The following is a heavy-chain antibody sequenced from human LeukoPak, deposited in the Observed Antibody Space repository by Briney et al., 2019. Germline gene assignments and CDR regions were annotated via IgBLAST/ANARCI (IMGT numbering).Heavy chain of an antibody. CDR2: IHYSGST. D-gene: IGHD6-19*01. Sequence: SETLSLTCTVSGGSISSYYWSWIRQPPGKGLEWIGYIHYSGSTNYNPSLKSRVTISVDTSKNQFSLKLSSVTAADTAVYYCARGYSSGWYPYWYFDLWGRGTLVTVSS. CDR3: ARGYSSGWYPYWYFDL. CDR1: GGSISSYY. V-gene: IGHV4-59*01. J-gene: IGHJ2*01.